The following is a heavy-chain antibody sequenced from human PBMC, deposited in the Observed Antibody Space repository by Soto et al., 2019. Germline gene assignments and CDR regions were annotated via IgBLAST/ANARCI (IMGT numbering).Heavy chain of an antibody. CDR3: ASRYHSRSSSGMDV. Sequence: QVQLVQSGAEVKKPGASVKVSCKASGYTFTSYDINWVRQATGQGLEWMGWMNPNSGNTGYAQKFQGRVTMTRNTSISTAYMELSSLGSEDTAVYYCASRYHSRSSSGMDVWGQGTTVTVSS. D-gene: IGHD6-6*01. CDR1: GYTFTSYD. V-gene: IGHV1-8*01. CDR2: MNPNSGNT. J-gene: IGHJ6*02.